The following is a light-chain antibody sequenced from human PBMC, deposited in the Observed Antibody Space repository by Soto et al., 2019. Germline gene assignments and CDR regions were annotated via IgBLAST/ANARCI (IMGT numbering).Light chain of an antibody. Sequence: EIVLTQSPGTLSLSPGERATLSCRASQSVSNNYLAWYQHKPGQAPRLLIYGASTRATGIPDRFTGSGSGTDFTLTISRLEPEDFAVYYCQQYGSSPRKFGQGTKVDIK. V-gene: IGKV3-20*01. CDR1: QSVSNNY. CDR2: GAS. J-gene: IGKJ1*01. CDR3: QQYGSSPRK.